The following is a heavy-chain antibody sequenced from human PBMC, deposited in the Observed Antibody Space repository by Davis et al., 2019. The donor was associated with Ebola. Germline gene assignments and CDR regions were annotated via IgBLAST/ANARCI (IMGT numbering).Heavy chain of an antibody. CDR3: ARDFDEFDY. CDR1: GFTFSSYA. V-gene: IGHV3-23*01. Sequence: GESLKISCAASGFTFSSYAMSWVRQAPGKGLEWVSTINGGGGSTFYADSVKGRLTISRDNSKNTLYLQMNSLRAEDTAVYYCARDFDEFDYWGQGTLVTVSS. J-gene: IGHJ4*02. CDR2: INGGGGST.